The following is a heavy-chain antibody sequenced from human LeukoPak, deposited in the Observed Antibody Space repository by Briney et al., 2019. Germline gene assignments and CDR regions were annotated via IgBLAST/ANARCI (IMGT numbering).Heavy chain of an antibody. D-gene: IGHD3-22*01. CDR3: ARSEYYYDSSGYYYSFDY. Sequence: GASVKVSCKASGYTVTGYYMHWVRQAPGQGLEWMGWINPNSGGTNYAQKFQGRVTMTRDTSISTAYMELSRLRSDDTAVYYCARSEYYYDSSGYYYSFDYWGQGTLVTVSS. V-gene: IGHV1-2*02. CDR2: INPNSGGT. J-gene: IGHJ4*02. CDR1: GYTVTGYY.